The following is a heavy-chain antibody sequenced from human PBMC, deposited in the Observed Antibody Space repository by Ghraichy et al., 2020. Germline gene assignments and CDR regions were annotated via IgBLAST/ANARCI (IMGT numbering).Heavy chain of an antibody. CDR1: GGSVSSGSYY. CDR2: IYYSGST. CDR3: ARATPNSNYYYYYMDV. Sequence: SETLSLTCTVSGGSVSSGSYYWSWIRQPPGKGLEWIGYIYYSGSTNYNPSLKSRVTISVDTSKNQFSLKLSSVTAADTAVYYCARATPNSNYYYYYMDVWGKGTTVTVSS. V-gene: IGHV4-61*01. D-gene: IGHD5-12*01. J-gene: IGHJ6*03.